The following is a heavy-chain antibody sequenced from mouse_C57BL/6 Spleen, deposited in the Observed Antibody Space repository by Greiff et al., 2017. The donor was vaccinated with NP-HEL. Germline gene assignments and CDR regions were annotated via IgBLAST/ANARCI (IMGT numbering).Heavy chain of an antibody. V-gene: IGHV1-66*01. CDR2: IYPGSGNT. Sequence: QVHVKQSGPELVKPGASVKISCKASGYSFTSYYIHWVKQRPGQGLEWIGWIYPGSGNTKYNEKFKGKATLTADTSSSTAYMQLSSLTSEDSAVYYCARGGYDGYWYFDVWGTGTTVTVSS. J-gene: IGHJ1*03. CDR1: GYSFTSYY. D-gene: IGHD2-12*01. CDR3: ARGGYDGYWYFDV.